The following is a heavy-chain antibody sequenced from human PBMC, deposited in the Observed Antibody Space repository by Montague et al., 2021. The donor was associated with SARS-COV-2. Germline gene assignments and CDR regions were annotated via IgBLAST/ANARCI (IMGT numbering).Heavy chain of an antibody. Sequence: SETLSLTCTVSGGSLKNYYWSWIRQPAGKGLEWIGYVHHDGSSGSANXNPSVWSRVTISVDTSKKQFSLHLSSVTPADTAVYFCARVFDNSGYALDYWGQGTQVTVSS. CDR1: GGSLKNYY. D-gene: IGHD5-12*01. CDR3: ARVFDNSGYALDY. CDR2: VHHDGSSGSA. J-gene: IGHJ4*02. V-gene: IGHV4-59*01.